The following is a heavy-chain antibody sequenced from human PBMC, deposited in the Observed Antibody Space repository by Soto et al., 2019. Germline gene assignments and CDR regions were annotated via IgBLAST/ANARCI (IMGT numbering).Heavy chain of an antibody. J-gene: IGHJ4*02. CDR1: GFTFSSYG. Sequence: GGSLRLSCAASGFTFSSYGMHWVRQAPGKGLEWVAVISYDGSNKYYADSVKGRFTISRDNSKNTLYLQMNSLRAEDTAVYYCAKDEYGLAALGPYWGQGTLVTVSS. D-gene: IGHD6-6*01. CDR3: AKDEYGLAALGPY. V-gene: IGHV3-30*18. CDR2: ISYDGSNK.